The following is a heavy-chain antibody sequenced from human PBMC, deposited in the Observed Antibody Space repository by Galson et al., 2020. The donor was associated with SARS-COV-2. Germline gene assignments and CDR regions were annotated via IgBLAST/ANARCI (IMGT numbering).Heavy chain of an antibody. D-gene: IGHD3-10*01. CDR3: ARDTHFSSGSYYNPYYYYYGMDV. J-gene: IGHJ6*02. CDR1: GGSISSGDYY. CDR2: IYYSGST. Sequence: ETSETLSLTCTVSGGSISSGDYYWSWIRQPLGKGLEWIGYIYYSGSTYYNPSLKSRVTISVDTSKNQFSLKLSSVTAADTAVYYCARDTHFSSGSYYNPYYYYYGMDVWGQGTTVTVSS. V-gene: IGHV4-30-4*01.